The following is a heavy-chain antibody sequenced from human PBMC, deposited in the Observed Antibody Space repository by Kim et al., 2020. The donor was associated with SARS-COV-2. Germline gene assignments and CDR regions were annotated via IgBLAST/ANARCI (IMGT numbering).Heavy chain of an antibody. V-gene: IGHV1-3*01. CDR3: ARDRLGGSSWYVDY. J-gene: IGHJ4*02. D-gene: IGHD6-13*01. Sequence: QKFQGRVTITRDTSASTAYMELSSLRSEDTAVYYCARDRLGGSSWYVDYWGQGTLVTDSS.